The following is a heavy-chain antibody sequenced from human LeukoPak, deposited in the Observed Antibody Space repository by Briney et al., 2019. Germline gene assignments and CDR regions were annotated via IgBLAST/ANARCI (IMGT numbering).Heavy chain of an antibody. CDR2: INPNSGGT. V-gene: IGHV1-2*02. CDR1: GYTFTGYY. CDR3: ARAEPHDQLPHY. D-gene: IGHD1-7*01. Sequence: GASVKVSCKASGYTFTGYYMHWVRQAPGQGLEWMGWINPNSGGTNYAQKFQGRATMTRDTSISTAYMELSRLRSDDTAVYYCARAEPHDQLPHYWGQGTLVTVSS. J-gene: IGHJ4*02.